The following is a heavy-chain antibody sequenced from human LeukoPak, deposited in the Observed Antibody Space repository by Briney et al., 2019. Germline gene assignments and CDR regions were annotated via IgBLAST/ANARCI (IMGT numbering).Heavy chain of an antibody. CDR2: INPNSGGT. CDR3: ARGFYDFWSGSARGSPNY. J-gene: IGHJ4*02. V-gene: IGHV1-2*02. Sequence: ASVKVSCKASGYTFTGYYMHWVRQAPGQGLEWMGWINPNSGGTNYAQKFQGRVTMTRDTSISTAYMELSRLRSDDTAVYYCARGFYDFWSGSARGSPNYWGQGTLVTVSS. D-gene: IGHD3-3*01. CDR1: GYTFTGYY.